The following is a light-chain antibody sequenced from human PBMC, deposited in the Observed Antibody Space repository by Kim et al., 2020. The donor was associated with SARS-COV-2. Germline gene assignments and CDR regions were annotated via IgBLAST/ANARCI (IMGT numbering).Light chain of an antibody. CDR1: QNIDTY. CDR3: QQYGSSRT. CDR2: DAS. Sequence: SLSPGERATLSCRASQNIDTYLAWYQQRPGQAPRLLVYDASNRATGIPDRFSGSGSGTDFTLTISRLEPEDFAVYYCQQYGSSRTFGQGTKVDIK. J-gene: IGKJ1*01. V-gene: IGKV3-20*01.